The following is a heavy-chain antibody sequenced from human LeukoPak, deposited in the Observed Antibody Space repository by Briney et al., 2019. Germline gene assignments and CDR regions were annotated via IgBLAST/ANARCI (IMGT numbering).Heavy chain of an antibody. CDR1: GGSMSGYY. Sequence: PSETLSLTCIVSGGSMSGYYWSWIRQPPGKGLEWIGYTFSSGATTYNPSLKSRVTISVDTSRSQFSLNLSSVTAADTAVYYCARRSRDGYFLDSWGQGTLVTVSS. J-gene: IGHJ4*02. CDR3: ARRSRDGYFLDS. V-gene: IGHV4-4*09. D-gene: IGHD5-24*01. CDR2: TFSSGAT.